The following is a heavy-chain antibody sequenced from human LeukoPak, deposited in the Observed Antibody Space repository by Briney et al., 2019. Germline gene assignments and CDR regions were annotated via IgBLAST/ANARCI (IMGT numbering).Heavy chain of an antibody. D-gene: IGHD1-26*01. CDR1: GGSISSGSYY. CDR2: IYTSGST. V-gene: IGHV4-61*02. Sequence: SQTLSLTXTVSGGSISSGSYYWSWLRQPAGKGLEWIGRIYTSGSTNYNPSLKSRVTISVDTSKNQFSLKLSSVTAADTAVYYCASTIVGATYYFDYWGQGTLVTVSS. J-gene: IGHJ4*02. CDR3: ASTIVGATYYFDY.